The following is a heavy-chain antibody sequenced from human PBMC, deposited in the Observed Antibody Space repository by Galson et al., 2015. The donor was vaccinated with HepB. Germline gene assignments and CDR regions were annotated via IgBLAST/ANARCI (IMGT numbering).Heavy chain of an antibody. CDR1: GYTFTDYY. CDR2: INPNSGGT. CDR3: ARSHLKYYFDY. Sequence: SVKVSCKASGYTFTDYYMHWVRQAPGQGLEWMGHINPNSGGTNDAQKFQGRVTMTRDTSISTAYMELSSLRSDDTAAYYCARSHLKYYFDYWGQGTLVTVSS. V-gene: IGHV1-2*06. J-gene: IGHJ4*02.